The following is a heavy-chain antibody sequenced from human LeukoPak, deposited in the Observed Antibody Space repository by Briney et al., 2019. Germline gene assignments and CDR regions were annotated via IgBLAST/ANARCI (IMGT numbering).Heavy chain of an antibody. CDR3: ARGLDQTPYYYYGMDV. CDR2: VIPIFGTA. J-gene: IGHJ6*02. Sequence: SVKVSCKASGGTFSSYAISWVRQAPGQGLEWMGGVIPIFGTANYAQKFQGRVTITADESTSTAYMELSSPRSEDTAVYYCARGLDQTPYYYYGMDVWGQGTTVTVSS. D-gene: IGHD3-9*01. CDR1: GGTFSSYA. V-gene: IGHV1-69*01.